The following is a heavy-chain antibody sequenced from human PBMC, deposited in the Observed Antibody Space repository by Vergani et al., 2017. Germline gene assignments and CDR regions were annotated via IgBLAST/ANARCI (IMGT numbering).Heavy chain of an antibody. V-gene: IGHV4-34*01. Sequence: QVQLQQWGAGLLKPSETLSLTCAVYGGSFSGYYWSWIRQPPGKGLEWIGEINHSGSTNYNPSLKSRVTISVNTSKNQFSLKLSSVTAADTAVYYCASLSGYXPGAWGQGTLVTVSS. CDR2: INHSGST. CDR1: GGSFSGYY. CDR3: ASLSGYXPGA. J-gene: IGHJ5*02. D-gene: IGHD5-12*01.